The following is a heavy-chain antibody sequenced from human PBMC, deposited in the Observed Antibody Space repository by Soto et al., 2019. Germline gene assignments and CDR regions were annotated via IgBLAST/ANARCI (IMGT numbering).Heavy chain of an antibody. CDR3: ARHVTISDNWFDP. V-gene: IGHV5-51*01. CDR1: GYSFTSYW. Sequence: GESLKISCKGSGYSFTSYWIGWVRQMPGKGLEWMGIIYPGDSDTRYSPSFQGQVTISADKSISAAYLQWSSLKASDTAMYYCARHVTISDNWFDPWGQGTLVTVSS. D-gene: IGHD3-9*01. CDR2: IYPGDSDT. J-gene: IGHJ5*02.